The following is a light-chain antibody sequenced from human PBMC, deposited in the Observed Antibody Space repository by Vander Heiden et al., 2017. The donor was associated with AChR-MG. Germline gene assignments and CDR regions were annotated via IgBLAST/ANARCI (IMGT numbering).Light chain of an antibody. Sequence: QSVLTQPPSVSAAPGQKVTISCSGSSSNIGSDYVSSYQQRPGTAPNVLMYDNDGRRSGIPDGFSGSKSGTSATVGITGLQSGDEADDYCGTWDSSRSAVVFGGGTKLTVL. CDR2: DND. CDR1: SSNIGSDY. CDR3: GTWDSSRSAVV. J-gene: IGLJ2*01. V-gene: IGLV1-51*01.